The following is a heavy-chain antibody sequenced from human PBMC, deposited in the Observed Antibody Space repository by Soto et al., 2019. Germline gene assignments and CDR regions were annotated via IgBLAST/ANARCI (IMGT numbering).Heavy chain of an antibody. D-gene: IGHD3-10*01. V-gene: IGHV3-7*01. CDR3: ARDETYYYGSGPV. CDR2: IKQDGSEK. J-gene: IGHJ4*02. CDR1: GFTFSTYG. Sequence: LRLSCAASGFTFSTYGMSWVRQAPGKGLEWVANIKQDGSEKYYVDSVKGRFTISRDNAKNSLYLQMNSLRAEDTAVYYCARDETYYYGSGPVGGQGTLVTVSS.